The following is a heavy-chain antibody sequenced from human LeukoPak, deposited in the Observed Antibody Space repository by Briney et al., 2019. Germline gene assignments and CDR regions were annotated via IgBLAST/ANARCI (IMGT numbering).Heavy chain of an antibody. D-gene: IGHD3-3*01. CDR3: AREDFPPGFDY. CDR1: GVTFSSFS. V-gene: IGHV3-30*03. CDR2: ISYDGTNK. J-gene: IGHJ4*02. Sequence: GGSLRLSCADSGVTFSSFSMHWVRQAPGKGLEWMAVISYDGTNKYYADFVKGRFTISRDNAKNSLYLQMNSLRAEDTAVYYCAREDFPPGFDYWGQGTLVTVSS.